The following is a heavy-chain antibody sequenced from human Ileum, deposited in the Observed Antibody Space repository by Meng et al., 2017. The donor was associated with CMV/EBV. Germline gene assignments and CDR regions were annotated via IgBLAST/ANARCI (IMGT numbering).Heavy chain of an antibody. D-gene: IGHD3-9*01. CDR3: ARDMDYDILTGSVWGGFDY. V-gene: IGHV1-46*01. J-gene: IGHJ4*02. CDR2: IKPSDGST. Sequence: FTTYHMHWVRQAPGQGLEWMGIIKPSDGSTTYAQKFQGRVTMTRDTSTSTAYMEMSSLRSEDTAVYYCARDMDYDILTGSVWGGFDYWGQGTLVTVSS. CDR1: FTTYH.